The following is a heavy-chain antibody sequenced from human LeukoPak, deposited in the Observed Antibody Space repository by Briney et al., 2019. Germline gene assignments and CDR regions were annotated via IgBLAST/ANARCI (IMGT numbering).Heavy chain of an antibody. CDR3: AKYDYYDSSRSHV. D-gene: IGHD3-22*01. V-gene: IGHV3-23*01. J-gene: IGHJ4*02. CDR1: GFTFNNYA. Sequence: PGGSLRLSCAASGFTFNNYAMTWVRQAPGKGLEWVSVVSGSGDNTNYADSVKGRFTISRDNSKNTLFLQMNSLRTEDTAVYYCAKYDYYDSSRSHVGGQGTLVTVSS. CDR2: VSGSGDNT.